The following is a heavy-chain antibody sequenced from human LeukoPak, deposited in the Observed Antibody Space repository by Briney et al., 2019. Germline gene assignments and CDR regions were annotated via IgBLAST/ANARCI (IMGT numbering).Heavy chain of an antibody. Sequence: GGSLRLSCAASGFTFSDYYMSWIRQAPGKGLEWVSYISSSGSTIYYADSVKGRFTISRDNAKNSLYLQMNSLRAEDTAVYYCARAAAADNYYYGMDVWGQGTTVTVSS. D-gene: IGHD6-13*01. CDR3: ARAAAADNYYYGMDV. J-gene: IGHJ6*02. CDR2: ISSSGSTI. CDR1: GFTFSDYY. V-gene: IGHV3-11*01.